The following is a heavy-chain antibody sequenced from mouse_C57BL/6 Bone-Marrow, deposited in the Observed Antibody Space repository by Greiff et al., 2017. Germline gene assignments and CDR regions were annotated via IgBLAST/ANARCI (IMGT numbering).Heavy chain of an antibody. CDR1: GYTFTSYT. CDR3: ASDYDGAWFAY. D-gene: IGHD2-4*01. V-gene: IGHV1-4*01. J-gene: IGHJ3*01. CDR2: INPSSGYT. Sequence: VQLQQSGAELARPGASVKMSCKASGYTFTSYTMHWVKQRPGQGLEWIGYINPSSGYTKYNQKFKDKATLTADKSSSTAYMQLSSLTSEDSAVYYCASDYDGAWFAYWGQGTLVTVSA.